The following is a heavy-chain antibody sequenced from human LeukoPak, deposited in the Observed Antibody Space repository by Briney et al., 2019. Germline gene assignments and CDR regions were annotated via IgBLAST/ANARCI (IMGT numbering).Heavy chain of an antibody. CDR2: ISSSGNYI. CDR3: ARGGIDSRVRYYFDY. CDR1: GFTFSNSW. D-gene: IGHD3-22*01. V-gene: IGHV3-21*01. J-gene: IGHJ4*02. Sequence: GGSLRLSCAASGFTFSNSWMHWARQAPGKGLEWVSSISSSGNYIFSADSVKGRFTISRDNAKNSLYLQVNSLRAEDTAVYYCARGGIDSRVRYYFDYWGQGTLVTVSS.